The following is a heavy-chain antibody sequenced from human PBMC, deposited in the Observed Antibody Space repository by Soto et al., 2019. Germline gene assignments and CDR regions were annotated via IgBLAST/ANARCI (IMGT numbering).Heavy chain of an antibody. J-gene: IGHJ6*02. CDR3: ARYADYGGSRGGMDV. CDR1: GGSVNNANYF. D-gene: IGHD4-17*01. V-gene: IGHV4-31*03. Sequence: QVRLEESGPGLVKPSETLSLICSVSGGSVNNANYFWNWIRHHPENGLEWSGYIYYSGSTRYNTYSQTRATLSIDTSKNQFSLRLNSVTVADTAVYFCARYADYGGSRGGMDVWGRGTKVTVSS. CDR2: IYYSGST.